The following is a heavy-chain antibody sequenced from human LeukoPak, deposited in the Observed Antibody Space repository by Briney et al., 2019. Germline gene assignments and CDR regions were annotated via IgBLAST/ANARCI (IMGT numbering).Heavy chain of an antibody. CDR1: GYTFTSYG. J-gene: IGHJ6*03. CDR3: ARARPGPDTAMDHYYYYYMDV. CDR2: ISAYNGNT. Sequence: ASVKVPCKASGYTFTSYGISWVRQAPGQGLEWMGWISAYNGNTNYAQKLQGRVTMTTDTSTSTAYMELRSLRSDDTAVYYCARARPGPDTAMDHYYYYYMDVWGKGTTVTVSS. V-gene: IGHV1-18*01. D-gene: IGHD5-18*01.